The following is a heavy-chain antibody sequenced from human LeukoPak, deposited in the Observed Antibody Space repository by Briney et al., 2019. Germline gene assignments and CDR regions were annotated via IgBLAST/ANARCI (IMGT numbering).Heavy chain of an antibody. CDR1: GFTVSSNY. CDR2: ISGSGGST. D-gene: IGHD3-22*01. CDR3: AKDLYYYDSSGIDY. V-gene: IGHV3-23*01. J-gene: IGHJ4*02. Sequence: PGGSLRLSCAASGFTVSSNYISWVRQAPGKGLEWVSAISGSGGSTYYADSVKGRFTISRDNSKNTLYLQMNSLRAEDTAVYYCAKDLYYYDSSGIDYWGQGTLVTVSS.